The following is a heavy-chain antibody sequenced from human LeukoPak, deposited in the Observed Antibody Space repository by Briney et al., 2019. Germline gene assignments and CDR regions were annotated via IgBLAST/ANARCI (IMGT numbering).Heavy chain of an antibody. J-gene: IGHJ6*03. D-gene: IGHD3-3*01. V-gene: IGHV3-23*01. CDR2: ISGSDGTT. Sequence: GGSLRLSCVASGFTYNIYAMSWVRQAPGRGLEWVSSISGSDGTTYYADSVKGRFTSSRGNSKNTLYLQMNSLRAEDTAIYYCAKEGFWSGLDYYYMDVWGKGTTVTVSS. CDR1: GFTYNIYA. CDR3: AKEGFWSGLDYYYMDV.